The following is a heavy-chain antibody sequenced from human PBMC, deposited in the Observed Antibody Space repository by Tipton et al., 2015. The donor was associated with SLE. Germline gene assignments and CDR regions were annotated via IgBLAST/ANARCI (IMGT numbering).Heavy chain of an antibody. CDR3: AREILYYYDSSGYYLDWFDP. D-gene: IGHD3-22*01. CDR2: IYYSGST. Sequence: LRLSCTVSGGSIRSYYWSWIRQPPGKGLEWIGYIYYSGSTNYNPSLKSRVTISVDTSKNQFSLKLSSVTAADTAVYYCAREILYYYDSSGYYLDWFDPWGQGTLVTVSS. J-gene: IGHJ5*02. V-gene: IGHV4-59*01. CDR1: GGSIRSYY.